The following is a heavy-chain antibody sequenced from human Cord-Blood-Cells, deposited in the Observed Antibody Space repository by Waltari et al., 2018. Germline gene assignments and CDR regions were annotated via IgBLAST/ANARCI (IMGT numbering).Heavy chain of an antibody. J-gene: IGHJ5*02. D-gene: IGHD6-19*01. Sequence: QVQLVQSGAEVKKPGASVKVSCKASGYTFTGYYMHWVRQAPGQGLEWRRWINPNSGGTNYAQKFQGRVTMTRDTSISTAYMELSRLRSDDTAVYYCARARSIAVAGTGWFDPWGQGTLVTVSS. CDR1: GYTFTGYY. V-gene: IGHV1-2*02. CDR3: ARARSIAVAGTGWFDP. CDR2: INPNSGGT.